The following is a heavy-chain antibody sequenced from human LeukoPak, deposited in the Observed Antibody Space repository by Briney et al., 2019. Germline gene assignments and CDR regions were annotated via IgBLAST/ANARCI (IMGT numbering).Heavy chain of an antibody. CDR1: GGSFSGYY. CDR3: ARAGRAYSSSWYGWFDP. V-gene: IGHV4-34*01. Sequence: SETPSLTCAVYGGSFSGYYWSWIRQPPGKGLEWIGEINHSGSTNYNPSLKSRVTISVDTSKNQFSLKLSSVTAADTAVYYCARAGRAYSSSWYGWFDPWGQGTLVTVSS. D-gene: IGHD6-13*01. CDR2: INHSGST. J-gene: IGHJ5*02.